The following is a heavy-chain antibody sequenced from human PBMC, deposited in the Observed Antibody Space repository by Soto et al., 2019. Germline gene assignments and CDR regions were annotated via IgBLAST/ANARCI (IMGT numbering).Heavy chain of an antibody. V-gene: IGHV1-18*04. CDR3: ARDTDYDFWSGYQVPPPYYYYGMDV. CDR1: GYTFTSYG. D-gene: IGHD3-3*01. Sequence: ASVKGSCKASGYTFTSYGISWVRQAPGQGLEWMGWISAYNGNTNYARKLQGRVTMTTDTSTSTAYMELRSLRSDDTAVYYCARDTDYDFWSGYQVPPPYYYYGMDVWGQVPTVTVSS. J-gene: IGHJ6*02. CDR2: ISAYNGNT.